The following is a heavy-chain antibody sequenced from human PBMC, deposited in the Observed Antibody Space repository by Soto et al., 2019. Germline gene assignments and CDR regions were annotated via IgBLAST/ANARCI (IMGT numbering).Heavy chain of an antibody. Sequence: LGESLKISCTGSGYSFTSYWIGWVRQMPGKGLEWMGIIYPGDSDTRYSPSFQGQVTISADKSISTAYLQWSSLKASDTAMYYCARAPSLLRNWFDPWGQGTLVTVSS. J-gene: IGHJ5*02. CDR2: IYPGDSDT. CDR3: ARAPSLLRNWFDP. D-gene: IGHD3-22*01. CDR1: GYSFTSYW. V-gene: IGHV5-51*01.